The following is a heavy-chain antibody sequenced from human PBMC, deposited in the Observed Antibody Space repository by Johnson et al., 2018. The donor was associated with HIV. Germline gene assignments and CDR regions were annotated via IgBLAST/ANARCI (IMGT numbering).Heavy chain of an antibody. V-gene: IGHV3-20*04. J-gene: IGHJ3*02. D-gene: IGHD6-6*01. CDR2: INWNGAIT. CDR3: ARDQYSTSDDDAFDI. CDR1: GFTFDDYD. Sequence: VQLVESGGGVVRPGGSLRLSCAASGFTFDDYDMTWVRQAPGKGLEWVSRINWNGAITAYADSVKGRFTISRDNAKNSLYLQMNSLRAEDTALYYCARDQYSTSDDDAFDIWGQGTMVTVSS.